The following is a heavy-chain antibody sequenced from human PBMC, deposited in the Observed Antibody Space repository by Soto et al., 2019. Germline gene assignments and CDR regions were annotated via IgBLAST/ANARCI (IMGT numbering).Heavy chain of an antibody. CDR1: SGSFIGNY. CDR2: FNHNGNI. V-gene: IGHV4-34*01. D-gene: IGHD5-18*01. J-gene: IGHJ4*02. CDR3: ARHPGYGLYYFDY. Sequence: SETLSLTCAVSSGSFIGNYWSWMRQPPGKGLEWIGEFNHNGNINYNPSLESRATISLDTSKNQVSLRLTSVTAADTAVYYCARHPGYGLYYFDYWGQGTLVTVSS.